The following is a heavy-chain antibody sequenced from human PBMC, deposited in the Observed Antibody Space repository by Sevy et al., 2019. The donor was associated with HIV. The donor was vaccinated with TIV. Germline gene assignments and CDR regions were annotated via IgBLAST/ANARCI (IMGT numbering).Heavy chain of an antibody. Sequence: ASVKVSCKASGYIFGIYDISWVRQAPGQGLEWMGWITPDSGDTNYAQKLHGRVTMTTDTSTRTSYMELSSLTSDDAGVYYCARGRAPDNGRYYFDSWAQGTLVTVSS. V-gene: IGHV1-18*01. J-gene: IGHJ4*02. D-gene: IGHD1-26*01. CDR1: GYIFGIYD. CDR2: ITPDSGDT. CDR3: ARGRAPDNGRYYFDS.